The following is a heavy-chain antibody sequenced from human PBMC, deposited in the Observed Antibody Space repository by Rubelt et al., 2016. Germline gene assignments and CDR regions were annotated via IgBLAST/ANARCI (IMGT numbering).Heavy chain of an antibody. D-gene: IGHD5-18*01. Sequence: QVQLQQWGAGLLKPSETLSLTCAVYGGSFSGYYWSWIRQPPGKGLEWIGEINHRGSTNYNPSLKSRVTLSVDKSKNQFSLKLGSVTAAETAVYYCARGFQYSNYYYYGMDVWGQGTTVTVSS. CDR1: GGSFSGYY. J-gene: IGHJ6*02. CDR3: ARGFQYSNYYYYGMDV. CDR2: INHRGST. V-gene: IGHV4-34*01.